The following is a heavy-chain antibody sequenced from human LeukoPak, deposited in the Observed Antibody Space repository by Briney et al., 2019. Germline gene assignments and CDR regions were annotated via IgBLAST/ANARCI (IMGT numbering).Heavy chain of an antibody. Sequence: SETLSLTCAVYGESLNSYYWSWVRQPPGEGLEWIGEIYESGTTEYNPSLKSRVTISMVPSKQQFPLSLSSVTAADTAVYYCARGAWATRLGSWGLGTPVIVSS. D-gene: IGHD2-15*01. CDR1: GESLNSYY. V-gene: IGHV4-34*01. J-gene: IGHJ4*02. CDR3: ARGAWATRLGS. CDR2: IYESGTT.